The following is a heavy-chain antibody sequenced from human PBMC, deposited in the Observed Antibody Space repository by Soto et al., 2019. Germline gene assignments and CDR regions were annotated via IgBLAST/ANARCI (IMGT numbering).Heavy chain of an antibody. CDR1: GFTFSSYS. J-gene: IGHJ6*02. Sequence: GGSLRLSCAASGFTFSSYSMNWVRQAPGKGLEWVSSISSSSSYIYYADSVKGRFTISRDNAKNSLYLQMSSLRAEDTAVYYCARGPKNYYYYGMDVWGQGTTVTVSS. V-gene: IGHV3-21*01. CDR3: ARGPKNYYYYGMDV. CDR2: ISSSSSYI.